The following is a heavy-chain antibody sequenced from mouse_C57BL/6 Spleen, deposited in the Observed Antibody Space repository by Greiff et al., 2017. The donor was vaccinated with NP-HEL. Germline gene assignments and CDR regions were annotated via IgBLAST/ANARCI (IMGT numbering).Heavy chain of an antibody. Sequence: EVQLQQSGPVLVKPGASVKMSCKASGYTFTDYYMNWVKQSHGKSLEWIGVINPYNGGTSYNQKFKGKATLTVDKSSSTAYMELNSLTSEDSAVYYCARSADSSGYYAMDYWGQGTSVTVSS. CDR2: INPYNGGT. V-gene: IGHV1-19*01. J-gene: IGHJ4*01. CDR1: GYTFTDYY. D-gene: IGHD3-2*02. CDR3: ARSADSSGYYAMDY.